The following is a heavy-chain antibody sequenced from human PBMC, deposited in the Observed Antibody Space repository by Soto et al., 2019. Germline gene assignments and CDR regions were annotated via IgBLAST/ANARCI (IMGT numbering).Heavy chain of an antibody. CDR1: GGCISSGDYY. J-gene: IGHJ5*02. Sequence: QVQRQESGPGLLKPSQTLSLTWTVSGGCISSGDYYWSWIRQPPGKGLEWIEYIYYSGSTYYNPSLKSRVTISLDTSKNQFSLKLSSVTAADTAVYYCARGKISTRNWFDPWGQGTLVTVSS. CDR2: IYYSGST. D-gene: IGHD2-2*01. V-gene: IGHV4-30-4*01. CDR3: ARGKISTRNWFDP.